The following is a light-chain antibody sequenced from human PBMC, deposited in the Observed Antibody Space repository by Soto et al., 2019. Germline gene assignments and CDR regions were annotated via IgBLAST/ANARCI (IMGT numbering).Light chain of an antibody. V-gene: IGLV2-23*02. J-gene: IGLJ2*01. CDR3: CSYAGSSTQV. Sequence: QSALTQPASVSGSPGQSITISCTGTSSDVGSYNLVSWYQQHPGKAPKLMIYEVSKRPSGVSNRFSGSKSGNTASLTISGLQAEDEADYYCCSYAGSSTQVFGGGTQLTVL. CDR1: SSDVGSYNL. CDR2: EVS.